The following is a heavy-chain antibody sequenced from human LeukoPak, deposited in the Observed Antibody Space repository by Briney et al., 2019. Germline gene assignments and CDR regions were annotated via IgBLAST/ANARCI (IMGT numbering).Heavy chain of an antibody. Sequence: SETLSLTCTVSDGSISSHYWSWIRQPPGKGLEWIGYIYYSGSTNYNPSLKSRVTISVDTSKNQFSLKLSSVTAADTAVYYCARDPSWGAGYFDYWGQGTLVTVSS. D-gene: IGHD7-27*01. CDR2: IYYSGST. CDR3: ARDPSWGAGYFDY. V-gene: IGHV4-59*11. CDR1: DGSISSHY. J-gene: IGHJ4*02.